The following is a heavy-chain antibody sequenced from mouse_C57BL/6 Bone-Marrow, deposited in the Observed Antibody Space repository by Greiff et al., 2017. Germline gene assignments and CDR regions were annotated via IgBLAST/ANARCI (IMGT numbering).Heavy chain of an antibody. D-gene: IGHD1-1*01. V-gene: IGHV1-80*01. CDR2: IYPGDGDT. Sequence: QVQLKQSGAELVKPGASVKISCKASGYAFSSYWMNWVKQRPGKGLEWIGQIYPGDGDTNYNGKFKGKATLTADKSSSTAYMQLSSLTSEDSAVYFCARLGYCGSSHYFDYWGQGTTLTVSS. J-gene: IGHJ2*01. CDR1: GYAFSSYW. CDR3: ARLGYCGSSHYFDY.